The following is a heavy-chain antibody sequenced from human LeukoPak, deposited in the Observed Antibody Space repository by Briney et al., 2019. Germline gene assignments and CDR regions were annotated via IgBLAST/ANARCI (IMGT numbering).Heavy chain of an antibody. D-gene: IGHD5-18*01. CDR2: IYYSGST. CDR1: GASISSYY. CDR3: AWGARGYSYG. V-gene: IGHV4-59*01. Sequence: SETLSLTCTVSGASISSYYWSWIRQPPGKGLEWIGYIYYSGSTNYNPSLKSRVTISLDTSKNQFSLKLSSVIAADTAVYYCAWGARGYSYGRGQGTRVTVSS. J-gene: IGHJ4*02.